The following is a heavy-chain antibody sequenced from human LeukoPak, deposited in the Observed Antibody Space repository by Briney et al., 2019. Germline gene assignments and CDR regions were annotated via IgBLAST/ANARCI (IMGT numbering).Heavy chain of an antibody. J-gene: IGHJ6*02. V-gene: IGHV1-8*01. D-gene: IGHD3-3*01. CDR3: ARGHGDFWSGYYYYYYGMDV. CDR1: GYTFTSYD. CDR2: MNPNSGNT. Sequence: GASVKVSCKASGYTFTSYDINWVRPATGQGLEWMGWMNPNSGNTGYAQNFQGRVTMTRNTSISTAYMELSSLRSEDTAVYYCARGHGDFWSGYYYYYYGMDVWGQGTTVTVSS.